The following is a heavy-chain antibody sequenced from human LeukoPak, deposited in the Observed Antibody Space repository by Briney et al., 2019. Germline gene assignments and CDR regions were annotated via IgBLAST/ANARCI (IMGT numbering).Heavy chain of an antibody. J-gene: IGHJ4*02. V-gene: IGHV4-4*02. D-gene: IGHD1-26*01. Sequence: PSGTLSLTCAVSGGSISSSNWWSWVRQPPGKGLEWIGEIYHSGSTNYNPSLKSRVTISVDTSKNQFSLKLSSVTAAGTAVYYCARGRRGVGANDYWGQGTLVTVSS. CDR3: ARGRRGVGANDY. CDR1: GGSISSSNW. CDR2: IYHSGST.